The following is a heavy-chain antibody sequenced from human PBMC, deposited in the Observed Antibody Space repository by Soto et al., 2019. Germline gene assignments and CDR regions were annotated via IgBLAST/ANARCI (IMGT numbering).Heavy chain of an antibody. D-gene: IGHD2-15*01. CDR3: ARALVVVAAQRVYYYGMDV. V-gene: IGHV1-69*13. Sequence: ASVKVSCKASGGTFSCYALSWVRHAPGQGLEWMGGIIPIFGTANYAQKFQGRVTITADESTSTAYMELSSLRSEDTAVYYCARALVVVAAQRVYYYGMDVWGQGATVTVSS. CDR2: IIPIFGTA. J-gene: IGHJ6*02. CDR1: GGTFSCYA.